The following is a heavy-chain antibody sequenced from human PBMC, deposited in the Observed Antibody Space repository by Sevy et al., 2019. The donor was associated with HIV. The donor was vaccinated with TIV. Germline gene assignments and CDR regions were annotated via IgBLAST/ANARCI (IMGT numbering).Heavy chain of an antibody. CDR3: ARDLSSGWYGVGDY. V-gene: IGHV3-48*01. CDR1: GFIFSSCG. Sequence: GGSLRLSCAASGFIFSSCGMNWVRQAPGKGLEWISYISSSSSTIYYADSVKGRFTISRDNAKNSLYLQMNSLSAEDTAVYYCARDLSSGWYGVGDYWGQGTLVTVSS. J-gene: IGHJ4*02. CDR2: ISSSSSTI. D-gene: IGHD6-19*01.